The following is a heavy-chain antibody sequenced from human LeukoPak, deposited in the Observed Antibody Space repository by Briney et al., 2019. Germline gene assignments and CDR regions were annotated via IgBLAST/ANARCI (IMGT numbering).Heavy chain of an antibody. CDR2: ISAYNGNT. J-gene: IGHJ4*02. CDR1: GYTFNNYA. Sequence: GASVKVSCKASGYTFNNYAMNWVRQAPGQGLEWMGWISAYNGNTNYAQKLQGRVTMTTDTSTSTAYMELRSLRSDDTAVYYCARVSLYWYSLRVTENYFDYWGQGTLVTVSS. D-gene: IGHD2-8*02. CDR3: ARVSLYWYSLRVTENYFDY. V-gene: IGHV1-18*01.